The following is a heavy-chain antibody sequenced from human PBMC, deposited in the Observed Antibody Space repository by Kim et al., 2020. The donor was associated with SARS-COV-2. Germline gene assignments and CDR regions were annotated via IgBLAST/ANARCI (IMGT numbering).Heavy chain of an antibody. D-gene: IGHD3-22*01. Sequence: YSQKFQGRVTITRDTSASTAYMELSSLRSEDTAVYYCARTKYYYDSICDYWGQGTLVTVSS. J-gene: IGHJ4*02. CDR3: ARTKYYYDSICDY. V-gene: IGHV1-3*01.